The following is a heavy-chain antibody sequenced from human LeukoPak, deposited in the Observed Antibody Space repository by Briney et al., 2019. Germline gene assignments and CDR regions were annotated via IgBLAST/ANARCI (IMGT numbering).Heavy chain of an antibody. V-gene: IGHV4-59*01. Sequence: SETLSLTCTVSGGSISSYYWSWIRQPPGKGLEWIGYIYYSGSANYNPSLKSRVTISVDTSKNQFSLKLSSVTAAETAVYSCARGIVGATHFDYWGQGTLVTVSS. J-gene: IGHJ4*02. CDR3: ARGIVGATHFDY. CDR2: IYYSGSA. CDR1: GGSISSYY. D-gene: IGHD1-26*01.